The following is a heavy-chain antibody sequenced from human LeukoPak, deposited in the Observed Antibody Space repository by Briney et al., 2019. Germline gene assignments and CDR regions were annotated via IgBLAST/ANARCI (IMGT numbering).Heavy chain of an antibody. CDR1: GFTFSSYS. V-gene: IGHV3-21*01. D-gene: IGHD6-13*01. CDR2: ISSSSSYI. J-gene: IGHJ4*02. CDR3: AISGYSSSWCDY. Sequence: GGSLRLSCAASGFTFSSYSMNWVRQAPGKGLEWVSSISSSSSYIYYADSVKGRFTISRDNAKNSLYLQMNGLRAEDTAVYYCAISGYSSSWCDYWGQGTLVTVSS.